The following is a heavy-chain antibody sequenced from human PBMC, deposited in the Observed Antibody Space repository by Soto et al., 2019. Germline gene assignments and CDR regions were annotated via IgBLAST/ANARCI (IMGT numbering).Heavy chain of an antibody. D-gene: IGHD4-17*01. CDR1: GGSISSGDYY. Sequence: QVQLQESGPGLVKPSQTLSLTCTVSGGSISSGDYYWSWIRQPPGKGLEWIGYIYYGGSTYYNPSLKSRVSISVDASKNQFSLKLSSVTAADTAVYYCGRETVATPYNWFDPWGQGTLVAVSS. CDR2: IYYGGST. CDR3: GRETVATPYNWFDP. J-gene: IGHJ5*02. V-gene: IGHV4-30-4*01.